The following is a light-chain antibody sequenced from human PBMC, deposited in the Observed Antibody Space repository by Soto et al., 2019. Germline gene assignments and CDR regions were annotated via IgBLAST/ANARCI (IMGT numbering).Light chain of an antibody. CDR1: SSNIGATYD. V-gene: IGLV1-40*01. CDR2: DNI. CDR3: QSYDSSLSAVV. Sequence: QAVVTQPPSVSGAPGQRVTISCTGSSSNIGATYDVHWYQQFPGTAPKLLIYDNINRPSGVPGRFSGSMSGTSASLAITGLQAEDEAHYYCQSYDSSLSAVVFGGGTKVTVL. J-gene: IGLJ2*01.